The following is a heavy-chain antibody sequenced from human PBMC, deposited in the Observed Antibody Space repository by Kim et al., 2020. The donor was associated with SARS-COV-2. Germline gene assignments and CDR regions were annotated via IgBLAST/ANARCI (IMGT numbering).Heavy chain of an antibody. CDR1: GGTFSSYA. J-gene: IGHJ5*02. CDR2: IIPIFGTA. D-gene: IGHD3-10*01. CDR3: ARDYGSGSYRNWFDP. V-gene: IGHV1-69*13. Sequence: SVKVSCKASGGTFSSYAISWVRQAPGQGLEWMGGIIPIFGTANYAQKFQGRVTITADESTSTAYMELSSLRSEDTAVYYCARDYGSGSYRNWFDPWGQGTLVTVSS.